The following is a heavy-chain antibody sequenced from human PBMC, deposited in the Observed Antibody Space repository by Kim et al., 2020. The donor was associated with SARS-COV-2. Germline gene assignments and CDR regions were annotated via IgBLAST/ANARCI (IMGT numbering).Heavy chain of an antibody. CDR3: AKVGYYYGSGSYFDAFDI. V-gene: IGHV3-30*18. D-gene: IGHD3-10*01. CDR1: GFTFSSYG. Sequence: GGSLRLSCAASGFTFSSYGMHWVRQAPGKGLEWVAVISYDGSNKYYADSVKGRFTISRDNSKNTLYLQMNSLRAEDTAVYYCAKVGYYYGSGSYFDAFDIWGQGTMVTVSS. J-gene: IGHJ3*02. CDR2: ISYDGSNK.